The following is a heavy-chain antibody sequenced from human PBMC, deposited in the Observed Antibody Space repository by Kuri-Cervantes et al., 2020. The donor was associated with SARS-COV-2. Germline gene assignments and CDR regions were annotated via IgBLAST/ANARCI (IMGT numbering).Heavy chain of an antibody. Sequence: LSLTCAASGFTFSSYAMHWVRQAPGKGLEWVAVISYDGSNKYYADSVKGRFTISRDNAKNSLYLQMNSLRAEDTAVYYCAGDKRCCSSTSCYGGGHSYYYYYMDVWGKGTTVTVSS. CDR3: AGDKRCCSSTSCYGGGHSYYYYYMDV. J-gene: IGHJ6*03. D-gene: IGHD2-2*01. V-gene: IGHV3-30*04. CDR1: GFTFSSYA. CDR2: ISYDGSNK.